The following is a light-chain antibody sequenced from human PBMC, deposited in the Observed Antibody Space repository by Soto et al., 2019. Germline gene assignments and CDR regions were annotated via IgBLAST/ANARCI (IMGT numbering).Light chain of an antibody. J-gene: IGKJ4*01. CDR2: AAS. V-gene: IGKV1-27*01. Sequence: DIQMTQSPSSLSESVGDRVIITCRASQGISNYLAWYQQKPGKVPKLLIYAASTLQSGVPSRFSGSGSGTDFTLTISSLQPEDVATYYCQKYNSAPPLTFGGGTNVEIK. CDR3: QKYNSAPPLT. CDR1: QGISNY.